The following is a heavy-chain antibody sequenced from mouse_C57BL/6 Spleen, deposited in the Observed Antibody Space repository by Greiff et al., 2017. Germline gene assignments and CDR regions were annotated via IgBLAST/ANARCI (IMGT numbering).Heavy chain of an antibody. D-gene: IGHD1-1*01. CDR2: LWRGGST. J-gene: IGHJ4*01. CDR1: GFSLTSYG. CDR3: AKIYGSSPYYAMDY. Sequence: QVQLQQSGPGLVQPSQSLSITCTISGFSLTSYGVHWVRQSPGKGLEWLGVLWRGGSTDYNAAFMSRLSITKYNSTSQVFFKMNSLQADDTAIYYCAKIYGSSPYYAMDYWGQGTSVTVSS. V-gene: IGHV2-5*01.